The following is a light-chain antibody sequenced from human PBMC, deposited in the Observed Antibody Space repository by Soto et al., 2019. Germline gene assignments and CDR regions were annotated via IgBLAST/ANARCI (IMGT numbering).Light chain of an antibody. Sequence: DTVMTQSPDSLAVSLGERATINCKSSQSVLYSSNNMNYLAWYQQKPGQPPKLLIYWASTRESGVPDRFSGSGSGTDFTLTISSLQAEDVAVYYCQQYYSTPPTFGGGTKVEIK. CDR1: QSVLYSSNNMNY. J-gene: IGKJ4*01. CDR3: QQYYSTPPT. V-gene: IGKV4-1*01. CDR2: WAS.